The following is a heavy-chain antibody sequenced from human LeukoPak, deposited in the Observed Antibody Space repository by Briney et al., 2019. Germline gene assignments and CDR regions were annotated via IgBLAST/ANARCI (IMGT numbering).Heavy chain of an antibody. CDR1: GGSISSGGYY. CDR2: IYYSGST. D-gene: IGHD6-13*01. J-gene: IGHJ4*02. Sequence: NPSETLSLTCTVSGGSISSGGYYWSWIRQHPGKGLEWIGYIYYSGSTYYNPSLNSRVTISVDTSKNKFSLKLSSVTAADTAVDYCASAWEYSISWTFRRTPCFDYWGQGTLVTVSS. CDR3: ASAWEYSISWTFRRTPCFDY. V-gene: IGHV4-31*03.